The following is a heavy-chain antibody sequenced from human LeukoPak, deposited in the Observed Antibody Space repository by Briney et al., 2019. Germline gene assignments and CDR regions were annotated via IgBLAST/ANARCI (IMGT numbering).Heavy chain of an antibody. D-gene: IGHD2-21*02. CDR3: TKSRAFSGDCSWKFSDV. J-gene: IGHJ4*02. CDR2: IRGNAHGRTA. V-gene: IGHV3-15*01. CDR1: GGSISSYY. Sequence: ESLSLTCTVSGGSISSYYWSWIRQPPGEWLEWLGCIRGNAHGRTADYAAAVTDRFTITRDDSKNTLYLQVNSLKTEDSGVYYCTKSRAFSGDCSWKFSDVWGRGTLVTVSS.